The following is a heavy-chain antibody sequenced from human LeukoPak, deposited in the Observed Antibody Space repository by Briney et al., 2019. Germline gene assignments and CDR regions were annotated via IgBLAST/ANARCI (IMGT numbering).Heavy chain of an antibody. V-gene: IGHV3-30*18. J-gene: IGHJ6*02. CDR3: AKSQGYYYDSSGYYRGDYYYGMDV. Sequence: GGSLRLSCAASGFTFSSYGMHWVRQAPGKGLEWVAVISYDGSNKYYADSVNGRFTISRDNSKNTLYLQMNSLRAEDTAVYYCAKSQGYYYDSSGYYRGDYYYGMDVWGQGTTVTVPS. CDR1: GFTFSSYG. D-gene: IGHD3-22*01. CDR2: ISYDGSNK.